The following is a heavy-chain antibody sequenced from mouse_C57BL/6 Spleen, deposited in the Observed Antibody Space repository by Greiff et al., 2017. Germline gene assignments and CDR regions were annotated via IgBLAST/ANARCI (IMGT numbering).Heavy chain of an antibody. Sequence: VHVKQSGAELVKPGASVKLSCTASCFNIKDYYMHWVKQRTEQGLEWIGRIDPEDGETKYAPKFQGKATITADPSSNTAYLQLSSLTSEDTAVYYCARRHDDWYFDVWGTGTTVTVSS. V-gene: IGHV14-2*01. D-gene: IGHD6-1*01. J-gene: IGHJ1*03. CDR3: ARRHDDWYFDV. CDR1: CFNIKDYY. CDR2: IDPEDGET.